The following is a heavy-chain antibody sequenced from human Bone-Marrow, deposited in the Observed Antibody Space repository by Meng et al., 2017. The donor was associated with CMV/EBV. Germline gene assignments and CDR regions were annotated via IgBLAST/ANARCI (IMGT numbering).Heavy chain of an antibody. CDR1: SGFTLSGYA. CDR3: ARVGGSGSYWGYYYYGMDV. Sequence: GGSLRLSCVASSGFTLSGYAMHWVRQAPGKGLEWLAVISYDGSTEYHADAVRGRFSISRDNSKNTLYVHMNSLRPEDTAIYYCARVGGSGSYWGYYYYGMDVWGQGTTVTVSS. D-gene: IGHD1-26*01. V-gene: IGHV3-30*04. J-gene: IGHJ6*02. CDR2: ISYDGSTE.